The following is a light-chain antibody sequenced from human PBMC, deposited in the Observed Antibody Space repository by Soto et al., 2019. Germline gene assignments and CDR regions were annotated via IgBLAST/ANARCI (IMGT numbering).Light chain of an antibody. J-gene: IGKJ5*01. V-gene: IGKV3-11*01. CDR3: QQRNNWPRST. CDR1: QSVWTY. Sequence: ILLTTSPTTLSLYPGERATLSFRASQSVWTYLAWYQQKRGQAPRLLMYDASNRASGVPARFSGSGSGTDFTLTISSLEPEDFAVYYCQQRNNWPRSTFGQGTRLENK. CDR2: DAS.